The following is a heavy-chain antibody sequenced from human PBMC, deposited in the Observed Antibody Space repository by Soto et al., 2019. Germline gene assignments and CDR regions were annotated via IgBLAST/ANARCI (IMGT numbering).Heavy chain of an antibody. D-gene: IGHD6-13*01. CDR3: TLRQDSSRGPIY. CDR1: GGSVSSGSYY. J-gene: IGHJ4*02. V-gene: IGHV4-61*01. Sequence: QVQLQESGPGLVKPSETLSLTCTVSGGSVSSGSYYWSWIRQPPGKGLEWLALGGQYSPSLQSRVTFTKDTSKNQVVLTLTDMDPADTATYYCTLRQDSSRGPIYWGQGILVTVSS. CDR2: LGG.